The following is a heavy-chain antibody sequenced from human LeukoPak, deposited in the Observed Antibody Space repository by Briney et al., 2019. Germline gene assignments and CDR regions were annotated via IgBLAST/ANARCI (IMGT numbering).Heavy chain of an antibody. J-gene: IGHJ4*02. D-gene: IGHD3-10*02. CDR1: GFTFSSYA. CDR2: ISGSGGST. CDR3: EKASFVMFGAPFDY. Sequence: GGSLRLSCAASGFTFSSYAMSWVRQAPGKGLEWVSAISGSGGSTYYADSVKGRFTISRDNSKNTLYLQMNSLRAEDTAVYYCEKASFVMFGAPFDYWGQGPLVTVSS. V-gene: IGHV3-23*01.